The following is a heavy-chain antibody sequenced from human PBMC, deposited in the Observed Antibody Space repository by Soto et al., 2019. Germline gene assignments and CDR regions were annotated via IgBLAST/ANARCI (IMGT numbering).Heavy chain of an antibody. J-gene: IGHJ6*02. CDR3: ARERLDIIVRYGMDV. D-gene: IGHD2-2*03. CDR1: GYTFTSYG. CDR2: ISAYNGNT. V-gene: IGHV1-18*01. Sequence: QVQLVQSGAEVKKPGASVKVSCKASGYTFTSYGISWVRQAPGQGLEWMGWISAYNGNTNYAQKLQGRVTMTTDTSXXTAYMELRSLRSDDTAVYYCARERLDIIVRYGMDVWGQGTTVTVSS.